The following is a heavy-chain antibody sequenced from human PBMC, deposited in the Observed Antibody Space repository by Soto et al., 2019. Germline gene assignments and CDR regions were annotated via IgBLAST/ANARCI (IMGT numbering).Heavy chain of an antibody. J-gene: IGHJ4*02. Sequence: GGSLRLSCAASGFTFSSYNMNWVRQAPGKGLEWVSSISSSSIYIYYADSVKGRFTVSRDNAKNSLYLQMNSLRAEDTAVYYCARSTFSRSSTIDSWGQGTLVTVSS. CDR1: GFTFSSYN. CDR3: ARSTFSRSSTIDS. D-gene: IGHD6-6*01. CDR2: ISSSSIYI. V-gene: IGHV3-21*01.